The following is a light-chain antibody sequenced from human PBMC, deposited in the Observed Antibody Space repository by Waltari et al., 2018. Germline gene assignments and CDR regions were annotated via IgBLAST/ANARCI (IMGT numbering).Light chain of an antibody. CDR2: GNN. CDR1: SSNLGSGHD. Sequence: QSVLTQPPSLSGAPGQRVTISCTGSSSNLGSGHDVHWYQQLPGTAPKLLIYGNNNRPSGVPDRFSGSRSGTSASLAITGLQAEDEADYYCQSYDNSLSGAWVFGGGTKLTVL. V-gene: IGLV1-40*01. CDR3: QSYDNSLSGAWV. J-gene: IGLJ3*02.